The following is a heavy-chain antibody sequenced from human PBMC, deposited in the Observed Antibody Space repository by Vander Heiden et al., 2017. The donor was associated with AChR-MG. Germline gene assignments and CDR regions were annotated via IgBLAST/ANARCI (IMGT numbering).Heavy chain of an antibody. D-gene: IGHD6-6*01. J-gene: IGHJ4*02. CDR1: GFTFSSYA. V-gene: IGHV3-23*01. CDR2: INGSGDST. CDR3: AKVKLVQDY. Sequence: EVQLLESGGGLVQPGGSLRLPCAASGFTFSSYAMSGVRQAPGKGLELFSAINGSGDSTYYADSVKGRFTISRDNSKTTLYLQMNSLRAEDTAVYYCAKVKLVQDYWGQGTLVTVSS.